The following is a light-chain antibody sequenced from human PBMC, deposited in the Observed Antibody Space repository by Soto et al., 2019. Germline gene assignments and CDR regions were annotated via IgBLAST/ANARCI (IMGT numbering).Light chain of an antibody. V-gene: IGKV1-12*01. Sequence: DIQMTQSPSSVSASVGDRVTITCRASQAINNLLGWYQQKPGKAPQLLIYSVSRLESGVPARFSGSGSGTDFTLTINSLQPEDIATYYCQQAKSFPRTFGQGTQVEIK. CDR3: QQAKSFPRT. CDR1: QAINNL. CDR2: SVS. J-gene: IGKJ1*01.